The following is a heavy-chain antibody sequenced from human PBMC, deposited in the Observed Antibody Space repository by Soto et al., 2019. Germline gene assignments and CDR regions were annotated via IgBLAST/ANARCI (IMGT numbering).Heavy chain of an antibody. CDR2: INAGNGNT. CDR1: GYTFTSYA. Sequence: QVQLVQSGAEVKKPGASVKVSCKDSGYTFTSYAMHWVRQAPGQRLEWMGWINAGNGNTKYSQKFQGRVTITRDTSASTAYMELSSLRSEDTAVEYCARGVAGPLHWFDPWGQGTLVTVSS. V-gene: IGHV1-3*01. J-gene: IGHJ5*02. D-gene: IGHD6-19*01. CDR3: ARGVAGPLHWFDP.